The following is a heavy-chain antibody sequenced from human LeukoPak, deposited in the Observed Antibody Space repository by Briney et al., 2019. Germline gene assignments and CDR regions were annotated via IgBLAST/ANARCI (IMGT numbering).Heavy chain of an antibody. CDR3: AEGGAYCGGDCYSALGY. Sequence: ASVKVSCKASGYTFTSYYMHWVRQAPGQGLEWMGIINPSGGSTSYAQKFQGRVTMTRDTPTSTVYMELSSLRSEDTAVYYCAEGGAYCGGDCYSALGYWGQGTLVTVSS. V-gene: IGHV1-46*01. CDR2: INPSGGST. D-gene: IGHD2-21*02. J-gene: IGHJ4*02. CDR1: GYTFTSYY.